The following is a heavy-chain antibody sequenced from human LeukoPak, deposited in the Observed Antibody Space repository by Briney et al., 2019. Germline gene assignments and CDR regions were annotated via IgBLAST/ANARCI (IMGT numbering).Heavy chain of an antibody. V-gene: IGHV3-30*18. D-gene: IGHD3-22*01. J-gene: IGHJ4*02. CDR2: ISYDGSNK. CDR3: AKEMSSGYYWEVDY. CDR1: GFTFSSYG. Sequence: GRSLRLSRAASGFTFSSYGMHWVRQAPGKGLEWVAVISYDGSNKYYADSVKGRFTISRDNSKNTLYLQMNSLRAEDTAVYYCAKEMSSGYYWEVDYWGQGTLVTVSS.